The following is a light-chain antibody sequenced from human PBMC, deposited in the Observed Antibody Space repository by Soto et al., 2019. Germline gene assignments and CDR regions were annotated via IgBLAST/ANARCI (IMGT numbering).Light chain of an antibody. Sequence: EIVMTQSPATLSVSPGERATLSCRASQSVSNNLAWYQQKPGQAPRLLIYAASNRATGIPDRFSGSGSGADFTLSISRLEPEDFAVYYCQQYNIYSETFGQGTKVDIK. CDR1: QSVSNN. CDR2: AAS. CDR3: QQYNIYSET. V-gene: IGKV3D-15*01. J-gene: IGKJ1*01.